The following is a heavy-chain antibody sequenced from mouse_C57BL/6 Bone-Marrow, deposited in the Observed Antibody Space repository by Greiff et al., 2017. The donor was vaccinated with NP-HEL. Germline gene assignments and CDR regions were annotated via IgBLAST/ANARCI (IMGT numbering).Heavy chain of an antibody. CDR1: GFNIKDDY. Sequence: EVKLVESGAELVRPGASVKLSCTASGFNIKDDYMHWVKQRPEQGLEWIGWIDPENGDTEYASKFQGKATITADTASNTAYLQLSSLTSEDTAVYYCTIFAYWGQGTLVTVSA. CDR3: TIFAY. V-gene: IGHV14-4*01. J-gene: IGHJ3*01. CDR2: IDPENGDT.